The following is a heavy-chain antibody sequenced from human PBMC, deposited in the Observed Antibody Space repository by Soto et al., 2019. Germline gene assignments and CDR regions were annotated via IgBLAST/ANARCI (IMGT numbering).Heavy chain of an antibody. CDR1: GGTFSSYA. J-gene: IGHJ6*02. D-gene: IGHD5-18*01. CDR2: IIPIFGTA. Sequence: VASVKVSCKASGGTFSSYAISWVRQAPGQGLEWMGGIIPIFGTANYAQKFQGRVTITADKSTSTAYMELSSLRSEDTAVYYCASPANSVDTAMAPTYYYYGMDVWGQGTTVTVSS. V-gene: IGHV1-69*06. CDR3: ASPANSVDTAMAPTYYYYGMDV.